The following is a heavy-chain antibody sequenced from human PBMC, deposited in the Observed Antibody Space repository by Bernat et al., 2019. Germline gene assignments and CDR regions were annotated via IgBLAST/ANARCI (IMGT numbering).Heavy chain of an antibody. D-gene: IGHD2-8*02. CDR2: MSSSSGYK. CDR3: ARDRDWGDAVVYGREFDN. J-gene: IGHJ4*02. V-gene: IGHV3-21*01. CDR1: GFTFSSYS. Sequence: EVQLLESGGGLVKPGGSLRLSCAASGFTFSSYSMNWVRQAPGKGLEWVSSMSSSSGYKYYADSVKGRFTISRDNAKNSLYLQMNSLRAEDTAVYYCARDRDWGDAVVYGREFDNWGQGTLVTVSS.